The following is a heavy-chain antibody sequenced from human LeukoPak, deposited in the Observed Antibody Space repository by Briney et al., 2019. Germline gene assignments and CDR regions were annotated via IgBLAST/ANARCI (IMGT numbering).Heavy chain of an antibody. J-gene: IGHJ6*02. V-gene: IGHV1-18*01. D-gene: IGHD2-15*01. CDR2: ISAYNGNT. CDR1: GYTFTSYG. CDR3: ARVYCSGGSCKYYYYGMDV. Sequence: ASVNVSCKASGYTFTSYGISWARQAPGQGLEWMGWISAYNGNTNYAQKLQGRVTMTTDTSTSTAYMELRSLRSDDTAVYYCARVYCSGGSCKYYYYGMDVWGQGTTVTVSS.